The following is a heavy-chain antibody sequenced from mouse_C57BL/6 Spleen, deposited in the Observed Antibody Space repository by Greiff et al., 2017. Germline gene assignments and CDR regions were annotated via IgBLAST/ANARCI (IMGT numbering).Heavy chain of an antibody. V-gene: IGHV1-15*01. CDR3: TRYYYGSSYDYFDY. Sequence: VQLQQSGAELVRPGASVTLSCKASGYTFTDYEMHWVKQTPVHGLEWIGAIDPETGGTAYNQTFKGKAILTADKSSSTAYMELRSRTSEDSAVYYCTRYYYGSSYDYFDYWGQGTTLTVSA. D-gene: IGHD1-1*01. CDR1: GYTFTDYE. J-gene: IGHJ2*01. CDR2: IDPETGGT.